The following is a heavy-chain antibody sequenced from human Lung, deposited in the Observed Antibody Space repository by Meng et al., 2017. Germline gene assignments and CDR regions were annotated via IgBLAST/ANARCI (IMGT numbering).Heavy chain of an antibody. CDR3: ARRGVTTDD. CDR1: DFTWSRHW. CDR2: ITGDGSSP. V-gene: IGHV3-74*01. D-gene: IGHD4-17*01. Sequence: ELVKPRGSLVPTGGSSRVSCAADDFTWSRHWMHWVRRAAGKGLEWVSGITGDGSSPICAVTVQSRFTMSKYNAKNSLSLQMNSLRADGAAVYNCARRGVTTDDWGQGTLVTVSS. J-gene: IGHJ4*02.